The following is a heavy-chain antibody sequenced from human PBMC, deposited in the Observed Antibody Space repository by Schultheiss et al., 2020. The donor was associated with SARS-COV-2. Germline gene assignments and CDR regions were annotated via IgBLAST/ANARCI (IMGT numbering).Heavy chain of an antibody. CDR1: GGSISSSSYY. CDR3: AISGYDALFDY. CDR2: IYYSGST. J-gene: IGHJ4*02. D-gene: IGHD5-12*01. Sequence: SQTLSLTCTVSGGSISSSSYYWGWIRQPPGKGLEWIGSIYYSGSTYYNPSLKSRVTISVDTSKNQLSLKLSSVTAADTAVYYCAISGYDALFDYWGQGTLVTVSS. V-gene: IGHV4-39*01.